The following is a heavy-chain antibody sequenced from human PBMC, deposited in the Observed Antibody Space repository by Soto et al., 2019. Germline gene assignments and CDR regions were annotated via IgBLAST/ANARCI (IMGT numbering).Heavy chain of an antibody. CDR1: GFTFSSYG. Sequence: QVQLVESGGGVVQPGRSLRLSCAASGFTFSSYGMHWVRQAPGKGLEWVAVIWYDGSNKYYADSVKGRFTISRDNSKNTLYLQMNSLRAGDTAVYYCARGIYDFWSGYYTGYYYYGMDVWGQGTTVTVSS. V-gene: IGHV3-33*01. CDR3: ARGIYDFWSGYYTGYYYYGMDV. J-gene: IGHJ6*02. CDR2: IWYDGSNK. D-gene: IGHD3-3*01.